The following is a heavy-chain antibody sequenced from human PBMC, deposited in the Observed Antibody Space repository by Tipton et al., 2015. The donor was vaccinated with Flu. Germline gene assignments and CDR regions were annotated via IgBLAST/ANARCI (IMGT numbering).Heavy chain of an antibody. CDR1: GGSISSYY. D-gene: IGHD4-11*01. Sequence: TLSLTCTVSGGSISSYYWNWIRQSPGKGLEWIGTVSRTGSTIYNPSLKSRVTISIDTSKNQFSLNMRSVTAADMAVYYCARRDYSDYVSDPKSWFDPWGQGTLVAVSS. V-gene: IGHV4-59*08. J-gene: IGHJ5*02. CDR2: VSRTGST. CDR3: ARRDYSDYVSDPKSWFDP.